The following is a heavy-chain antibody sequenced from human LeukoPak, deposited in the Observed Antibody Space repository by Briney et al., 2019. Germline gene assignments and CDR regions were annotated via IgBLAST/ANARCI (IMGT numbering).Heavy chain of an antibody. J-gene: IGHJ4*02. V-gene: IGHV1-18*01. CDR3: ARVPVVVVPAAMNY. Sequence: ASVKVSCKASGYTFTSYDINWVRQATGQGLEWMGWISAYNGNTNYAQELQDRVTMTTDTSTSTAYMELRSLRSDDTAVYYCARVPVVVVPAAMNYWGQGTLVTVSS. CDR1: GYTFTSYD. D-gene: IGHD2-2*01. CDR2: ISAYNGNT.